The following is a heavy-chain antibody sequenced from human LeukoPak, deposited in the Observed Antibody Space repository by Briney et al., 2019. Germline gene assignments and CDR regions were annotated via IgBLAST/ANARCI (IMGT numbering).Heavy chain of an antibody. V-gene: IGHV3-48*04. D-gene: IGHD3-3*01. CDR1: GFTFSSYA. Sequence: GGSLRLSCAASGFTFSSYAMTWVRQAPGKGLEWVAYISSSGSSIYYRDSVRGRFTISRDNAKNSLFLQMNSLRPEDTAVYYCARGKRRFWFDPWGQGTLVTVSS. J-gene: IGHJ5*02. CDR3: ARGKRRFWFDP. CDR2: ISSSGSSI.